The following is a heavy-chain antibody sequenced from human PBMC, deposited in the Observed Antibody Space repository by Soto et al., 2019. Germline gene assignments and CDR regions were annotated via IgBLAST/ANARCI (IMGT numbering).Heavy chain of an antibody. CDR1: GGTFSRSA. J-gene: IGHJ5*02. CDR2: ITPMFGTP. D-gene: IGHD5-18*01. Sequence: QVHLVQSGAEVKKPGSSVSVSCKASGGTFSRSAISWVRQVPGQGLEWMGGITPMFGTPNYAQKFQGRVTITADESTNTVYMKMSSLRYEDTAMYFCARERGYTYGLGGAQPFDPWGQGTLVTVFS. V-gene: IGHV1-69*01. CDR3: ARERGYTYGLGGAQPFDP.